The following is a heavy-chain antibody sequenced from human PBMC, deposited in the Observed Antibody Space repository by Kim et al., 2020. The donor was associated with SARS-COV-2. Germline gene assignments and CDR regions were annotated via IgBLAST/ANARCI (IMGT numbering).Heavy chain of an antibody. CDR2: ISYDGTNK. D-gene: IGHD3-22*01. CDR1: GFTFSSDA. J-gene: IGHJ2*01. V-gene: IGHV3-30*04. CDR3: ARSTLHEYSSGWYV. Sequence: GGSLRLSCAASGFTFSSDALHWVRQAPGKGLEWVTVISYDGTNKYYSDSVKGRFTISRDNSKNTLYLQMNSLRPEDTAVYYCARSTLHEYSSGWYV.